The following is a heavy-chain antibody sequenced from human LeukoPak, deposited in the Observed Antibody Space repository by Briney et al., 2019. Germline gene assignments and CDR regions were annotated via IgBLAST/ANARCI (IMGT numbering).Heavy chain of an antibody. CDR3: ARAGGFFSPFGY. Sequence: SQTLSLTCAVSGGSISSGGYYWSWIRQHPGKGLEWIGYIYYSGSTYYNPSLKSRVTISVDTSKNQFSLKLSSVTAADTAVYYCARAGGFFSPFGYWGQGTLVTVSS. CDR1: GGSISSGGYY. V-gene: IGHV4-31*11. CDR2: IYYSGST. J-gene: IGHJ4*02. D-gene: IGHD3-16*01.